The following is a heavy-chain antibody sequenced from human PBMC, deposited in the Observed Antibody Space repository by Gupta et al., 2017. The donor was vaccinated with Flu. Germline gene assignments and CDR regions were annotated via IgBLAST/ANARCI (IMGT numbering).Heavy chain of an antibody. CDR1: GGTFCSYA. CDR2: IITMFDEA. V-gene: IGHV1-69*06. D-gene: IGHD3-22*01. J-gene: IGHJ6*02. Sequence: QVQLVQSGAEVKKPGSSVKVSCKASGGTFCSYAISWVRQAPGHGLEWMGGIITMFDEANYGQKFQGRVTITADKRTSTAYMDLSSLRSEDTAVYYCAVAYYYDTSDYYHGYGMGVWGQGTTVTGSS. CDR3: AVAYYYDTSDYYHGYGMGV.